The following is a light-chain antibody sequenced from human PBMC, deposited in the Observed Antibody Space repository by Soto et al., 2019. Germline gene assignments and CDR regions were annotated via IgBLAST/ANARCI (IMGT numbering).Light chain of an antibody. CDR1: QNIYSN. J-gene: IGKJ1*01. V-gene: IGKV3-15*01. Sequence: IVNTQYPATLSVSPGERATLSCRASQNIYSNVAWYQQRPVQAPRLLIYRASTRAPGIPARFSGSGSGTEFTLTISSLQSEDFTVYSCLQYHNLWAFRQGTKVEI. CDR3: LQYHNLWA. CDR2: RAS.